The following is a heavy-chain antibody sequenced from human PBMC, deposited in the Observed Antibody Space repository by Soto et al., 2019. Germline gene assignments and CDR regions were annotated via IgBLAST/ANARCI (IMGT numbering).Heavy chain of an antibody. Sequence: EGQLVESGGGLVQPGGSLRLSCAASGFTFSGYWMSWVRQITGKGLERVANIKEDGSARYYVDSVKGRFTISRDNAKNSLYLQMNTLRAEDTAVYFCARDSGYCRNFDCKGDALDIWGQGTMVTVSS. J-gene: IGHJ3*02. CDR1: GFTFSGYW. V-gene: IGHV3-7*05. CDR2: IKEDGSAR. CDR3: ARDSGYCRNFDCKGDALDI. D-gene: IGHD2-15*01.